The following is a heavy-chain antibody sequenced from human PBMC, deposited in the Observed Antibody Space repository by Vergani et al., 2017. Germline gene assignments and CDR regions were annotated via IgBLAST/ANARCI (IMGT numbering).Heavy chain of an antibody. J-gene: IGHJ6*02. D-gene: IGHD6-13*01. CDR2: ISGSAGNT. V-gene: IGHV3-23*01. CDR3: AKDGLGSSWYGSNYYYYGMDV. Sequence: EVQLLESGGGLVQPGGSLRLSCAASGFTFSSYAMSWVRQAPGKGLEWVSAISGSAGNTYYADSVKGRFTISRDNSKNTLYLQMNSLRAEDTAVYYCAKDGLGSSWYGSNYYYYGMDVWGQGTTVTVSS. CDR1: GFTFSSYA.